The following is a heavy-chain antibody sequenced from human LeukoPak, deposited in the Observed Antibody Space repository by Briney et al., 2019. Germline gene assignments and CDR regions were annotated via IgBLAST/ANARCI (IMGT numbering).Heavy chain of an antibody. CDR1: GGSISSGGYS. V-gene: IGHV4-30-2*01. D-gene: IGHD3-22*01. J-gene: IGHJ4*02. CDR2: TYHSGST. CDR3: AGGRGGYDSSGYYYCYFDY. Sequence: SQTLSLTCAVSGGSISSGGYSWSWIRQPPGKGLEWIGYTYHSGSTYYNPSLKSRVTISVDRSKNQFSLKLSSVTAADTAVYYCAGGRGGYDSSGYYYCYFDYWGQGTLVTVSS.